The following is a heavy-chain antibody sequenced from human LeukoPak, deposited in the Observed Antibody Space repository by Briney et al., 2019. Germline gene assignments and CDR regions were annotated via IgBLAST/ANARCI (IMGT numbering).Heavy chain of an antibody. Sequence: GGSLRLSCAVSGFTFSSYWMSWVRQAPGKGLEWVANIKQDGSEKYYVDSVKGRFTISRDNAKNSLYLQMNSLRAEDTAVYYCARDRQGYMDVWGKGTTVTVSS. D-gene: IGHD6-6*01. CDR1: GFTFSSYW. J-gene: IGHJ6*03. CDR2: IKQDGSEK. V-gene: IGHV3-7*01. CDR3: ARDRQGYMDV.